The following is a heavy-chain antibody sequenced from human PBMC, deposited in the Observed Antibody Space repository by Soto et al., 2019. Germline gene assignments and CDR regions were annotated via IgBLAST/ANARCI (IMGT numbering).Heavy chain of an antibody. V-gene: IGHV3-15*01. CDR2: VTAGGTT. CDR1: GFTFSTAW. Sequence: EVQLVESGGGLVNPGGSLRLSCVASGFTFSTAWMGWVRQAPGKGLEWVGHVTAGGTTYYGAPVRGLVTISRDNSKNTAYLQMNSLKTEDTAMYYCATDLPIVGAGEFDYWGQGALVTVSS. J-gene: IGHJ4*02. CDR3: ATDLPIVGAGEFDY. D-gene: IGHD1-26*01.